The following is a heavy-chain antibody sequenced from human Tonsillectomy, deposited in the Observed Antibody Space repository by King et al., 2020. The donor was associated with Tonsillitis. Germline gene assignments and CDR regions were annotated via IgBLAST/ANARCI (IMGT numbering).Heavy chain of an antibody. V-gene: IGHV3-48*02. CDR3: ASDNYYDSDAFDI. Sequence: VQLVESGGGLLQPGGSLKLSCAASGFTFSSSTMNWVRQAPGKGLEWVSYISSSSSTIYYADSVKGRFTISRDNAKNSLYLQMNSLRDEDTAVYYCASDNYYDSDAFDIWGQGTMVTVSS. CDR2: ISSSSSTI. J-gene: IGHJ3*02. CDR1: GFTFSSST. D-gene: IGHD3-22*01.